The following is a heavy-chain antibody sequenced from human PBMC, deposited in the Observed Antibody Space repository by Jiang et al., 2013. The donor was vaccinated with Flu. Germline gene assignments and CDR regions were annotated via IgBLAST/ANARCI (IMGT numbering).Heavy chain of an antibody. CDR1: GGSISSYY. CDR3: ARHRYCSGGSCYFVSLDYGMDV. J-gene: IGHJ6*04. V-gene: IGHV4-59*08. CDR2: IYYSGST. D-gene: IGHD2-15*01. Sequence: SGPGLVKPSETLSLTCTVSGGSISSYYWSWIRQPPGKGLEWIGYIYYSGSTNYNPSLKSRVTISVDTSKNQFSLKLSSVTAADTAVYYCARHRYCSGGSCYFVSLDYGMDVWGKGTTVTVSS.